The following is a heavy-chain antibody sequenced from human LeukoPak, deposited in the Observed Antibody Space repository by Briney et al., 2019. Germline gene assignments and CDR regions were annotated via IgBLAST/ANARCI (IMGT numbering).Heavy chain of an antibody. CDR1: GFTFSNAW. Sequence: GGSLRLSCAASGFTFSNAWMSWVRQAPGKGLEWVAVIWYDGSNKYYADSVKGRFTISRDNSKNTLYLQMNSLRAEDTAVYYCARDFQGIAADAFDIWGQGTMVTVSS. CDR3: ARDFQGIAADAFDI. J-gene: IGHJ3*02. V-gene: IGHV3-33*08. D-gene: IGHD6-13*01. CDR2: IWYDGSNK.